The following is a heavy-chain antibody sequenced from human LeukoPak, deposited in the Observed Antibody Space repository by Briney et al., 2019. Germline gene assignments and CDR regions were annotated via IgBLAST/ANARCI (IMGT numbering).Heavy chain of an antibody. CDR1: GFTFSNDG. D-gene: IGHD1-1*01. Sequence: GTSLRLSCAASGFTFSNDGMHWVRQAPGKGLEWVTLISYDGSNKYYADSVKGRFTISRDNSKNTLYLQMNSLRAEDTAVYYCAKDRSGIAPGTMDNWGQGTLVIVSS. J-gene: IGHJ4*02. CDR3: AKDRSGIAPGTMDN. CDR2: ISYDGSNK. V-gene: IGHV3-30*18.